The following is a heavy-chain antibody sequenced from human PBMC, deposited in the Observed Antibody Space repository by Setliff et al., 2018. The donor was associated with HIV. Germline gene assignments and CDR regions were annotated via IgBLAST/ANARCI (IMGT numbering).Heavy chain of an antibody. CDR3: ARAWVFDSSSNDAFDI. V-gene: IGHV3-48*01. CDR2: ISPSSTII. CDR1: GFSFSSYS. J-gene: IGHJ3*02. D-gene: IGHD6-6*01. Sequence: GGSLRLSCGASGFSFSSYSMNWVRQAPGKGLEWVSYISPSSTIIYYPDSVKGRFTISRDNAKNSRYLQMNSLRAEDTAVYYCARAWVFDSSSNDAFDIWGQGTMVTVSS.